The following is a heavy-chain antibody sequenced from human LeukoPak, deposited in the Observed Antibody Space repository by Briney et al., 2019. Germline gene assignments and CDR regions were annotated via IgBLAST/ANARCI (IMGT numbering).Heavy chain of an antibody. D-gene: IGHD6-13*01. CDR2: IYYSGST. CDR1: GGSISSYY. V-gene: IGHV4-59*01. Sequence: NPSETLSLTCTVSGGSISSYYWSWIRQPPGKGLEWIGYIYYSGSTNYNPSLKSRVTISVDTSKNQFSLKLSSVTAADTAVYYCAREAAEKFFDYWGQGTLVTVSS. J-gene: IGHJ4*02. CDR3: AREAAEKFFDY.